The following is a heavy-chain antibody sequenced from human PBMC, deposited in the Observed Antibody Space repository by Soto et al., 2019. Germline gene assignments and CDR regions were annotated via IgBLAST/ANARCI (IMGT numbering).Heavy chain of an antibody. CDR2: IIPIFGTT. J-gene: IGHJ4*02. V-gene: IGHV1-69*01. Sequence: QVQLVQSGAEVKKPGSSVKVSCKASGGTFSTYAITWVRQAPGQGLEWLGGIIPIFGTTDYARKFQGRVTITAAESTSTVFIELSSLTSDDTAVYYCARGVGAYYCDYWGQGTLVTVSS. D-gene: IGHD1-26*01. CDR3: ARGVGAYYCDY. CDR1: GGTFSTYA.